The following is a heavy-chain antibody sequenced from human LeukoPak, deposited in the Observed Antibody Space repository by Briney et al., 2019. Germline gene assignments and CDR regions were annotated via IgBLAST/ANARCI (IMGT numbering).Heavy chain of an antibody. V-gene: IGHV4-39*07. CDR1: GDSISSTNYY. CDR3: ARDGRQGIVGATGYYYYYYMDV. CDR2: IYYSGST. J-gene: IGHJ6*03. Sequence: SETLSLTCTVSGDSISSTNYYWGWIRQPPGKGLEWIGSIYYSGSTYYNPSLESRVTISVDTSKNQFSLKLSSVTAADTAVYYCARDGRQGIVGATGYYYYYYMDVWGKGTTVTISS. D-gene: IGHD1-26*01.